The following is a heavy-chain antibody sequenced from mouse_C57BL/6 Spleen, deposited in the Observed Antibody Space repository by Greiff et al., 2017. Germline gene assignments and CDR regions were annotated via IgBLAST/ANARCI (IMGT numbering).Heavy chain of an antibody. V-gene: IGHV1-80*01. CDR3: AGADTSVAGYFDV. J-gene: IGHJ1*03. CDR2: IFPGDGAT. Sequence: VQLQESGAELVKPGASVKISCKASGYAFSSYWMNWVKQRPGKGLEWIGQIFPGDGATNYNGKFKGKATLTADKSSSTAYMQLSSLTSEDSAVYFCAGADTSVAGYFDVWGTGTTVTVSS. D-gene: IGHD1-1*01. CDR1: GYAFSSYW.